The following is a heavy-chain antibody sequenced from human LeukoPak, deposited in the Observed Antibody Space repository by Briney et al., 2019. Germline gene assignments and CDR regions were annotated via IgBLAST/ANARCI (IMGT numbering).Heavy chain of an antibody. J-gene: IGHJ4*02. CDR3: ARIYTGISIAAAGTGYFDY. Sequence: SETLSLTCTVSGGSISSYYWSWIRQPPGKGLEWIGYIYYSGSTNYNPSLKSRVTISVDTSKNQFSLKLSSVTAADTAVYYCARIYTGISIAAAGTGYFDYWGQGTLVTVSS. CDR2: IYYSGST. CDR1: GGSISSYY. V-gene: IGHV4-59*12. D-gene: IGHD6-13*01.